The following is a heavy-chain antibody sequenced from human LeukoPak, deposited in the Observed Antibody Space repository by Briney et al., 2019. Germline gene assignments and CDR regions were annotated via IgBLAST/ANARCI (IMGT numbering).Heavy chain of an antibody. D-gene: IGHD5-18*01. CDR1: GGSISSHY. V-gene: IGHV4-59*11. Sequence: PSETLSLTCTVSGGSISSHYWSWIRQPPGKGLEWIGYIYYSGSTNYNPSLKSRVTISVDTSKNQFSLKLSSVTTADTAVYYCARDFGCSYARYYYYYGMDVWGQGTTVTVSS. J-gene: IGHJ6*02. CDR3: ARDFGCSYARYYYYYGMDV. CDR2: IYYSGST.